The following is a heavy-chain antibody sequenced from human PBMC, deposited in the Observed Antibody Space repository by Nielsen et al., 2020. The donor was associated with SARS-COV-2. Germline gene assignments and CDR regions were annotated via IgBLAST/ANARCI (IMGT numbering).Heavy chain of an antibody. CDR1: GGSISSSSYY. Sequence: SGTLTLTCKVSGGSISSSSYYWGWIRQPPGKGLAWIGSIDYSGCTYYNPSLKSRGTISVDTSKNQFSLKMSSVTAADTAVYYCARMSIGIVGATSVDDYWGQGTLVTVSS. D-gene: IGHD1-26*01. V-gene: IGHV4-39*01. CDR2: IDYSGCT. CDR3: ARMSIGIVGATSVDDY. J-gene: IGHJ4*02.